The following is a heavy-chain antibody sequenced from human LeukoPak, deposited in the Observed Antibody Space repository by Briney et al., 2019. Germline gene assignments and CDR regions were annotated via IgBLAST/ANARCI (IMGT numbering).Heavy chain of an antibody. CDR2: TYYRSKWYS. V-gene: IGHV6-1*01. Sequence: SQTLSLICALSGDSVSSNSAAWNWIRQFPWRGPEWLGRTYYRSKWYSDYAVSVKSRIIINPDTSKNQFSLHLSSVTPEDTAVYYCVRDGLGSPNWFDPWGQGTLVTVSS. CDR3: VRDGLGSPNWFDP. J-gene: IGHJ5*02. CDR1: GDSVSSNSAA.